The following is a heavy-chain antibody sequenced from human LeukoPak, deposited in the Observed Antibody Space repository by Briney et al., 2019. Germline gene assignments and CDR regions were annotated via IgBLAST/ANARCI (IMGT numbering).Heavy chain of an antibody. CDR1: GGSISSYY. D-gene: IGHD1-20*01. V-gene: IGHV4-59*01. CDR3: ARFGITPRWFDP. CDR2: IYYSGST. Sequence: NPSETLSLTCIVSGGSISSYYWSWIRQPPGKGLEWIGYIYYSGSTNYNPSLKSRVTISVDTSKNQFSLKLSSVTAADTAVYYCARFGITPRWFDPWGQGTLVTVSS. J-gene: IGHJ5*02.